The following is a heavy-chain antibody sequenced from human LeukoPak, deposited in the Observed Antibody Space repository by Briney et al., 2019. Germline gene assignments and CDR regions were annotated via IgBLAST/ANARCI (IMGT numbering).Heavy chain of an antibody. J-gene: IGHJ4*02. D-gene: IGHD3-22*01. V-gene: IGHV4-39*07. Sequence: SETLSLTCTVSGGSISSSSYYWGWIRQPPGKGLEWIGEVNHTGSTNYNTSLKSRLTISVDTSKNQFSLKLSSVTAADTAVYYCARVKHYYDSSGYWPGGEYFDYWGQGTLVTVSS. CDR1: GGSISSSSYY. CDR2: VNHTGST. CDR3: ARVKHYYDSSGYWPGGEYFDY.